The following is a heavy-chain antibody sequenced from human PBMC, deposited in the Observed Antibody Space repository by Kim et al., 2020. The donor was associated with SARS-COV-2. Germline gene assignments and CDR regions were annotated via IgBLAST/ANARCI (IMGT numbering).Heavy chain of an antibody. Sequence: GRVTITRDTSASTAYMELSSLRSEDTAVYYCARDRLPPTMVRGVTYYFDYWGQGTLVTVSS. V-gene: IGHV1-3*01. D-gene: IGHD3-10*01. CDR3: ARDRLPPTMVRGVTYYFDY. J-gene: IGHJ4*02.